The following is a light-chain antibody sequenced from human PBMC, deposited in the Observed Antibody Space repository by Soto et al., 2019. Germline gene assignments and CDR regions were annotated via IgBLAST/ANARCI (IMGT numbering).Light chain of an antibody. CDR1: QSISGTY. V-gene: IGKV3-20*01. Sequence: EIVLTQSPGTLSLSPGERATLPCRASQSISGTYLAWYQQKPGQSPRLLIYSASTRAPGIPDRFSGSGSGTDFTLTISRLEPEDFAVYYCQHYGSSPSTFGRGTKVDIK. CDR2: SAS. J-gene: IGKJ1*01. CDR3: QHYGSSPST.